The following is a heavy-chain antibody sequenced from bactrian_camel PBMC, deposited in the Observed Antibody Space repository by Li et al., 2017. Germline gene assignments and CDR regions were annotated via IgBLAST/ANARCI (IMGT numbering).Heavy chain of an antibody. CDR1: GFTFDDSD. V-gene: IGHV3S55*01. CDR2: FSNDGRL. J-gene: IGHJ4*01. Sequence: HVQLVESGGGSVQAGETLRLSCTASGFTFDDSDMGWYRQTPGNKCELIETFSNDGRLWYADSVKGRFTASRDNAENTVYLQLGNLKPEDTAMYYCAADRIVISLYRRPAYLGQGTQVTVS. D-gene: IGHD1*01. CDR3: AADRIVISLYRRPAY.